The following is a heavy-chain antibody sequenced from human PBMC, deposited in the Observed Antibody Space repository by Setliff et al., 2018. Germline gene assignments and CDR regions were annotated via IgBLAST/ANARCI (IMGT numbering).Heavy chain of an antibody. J-gene: IGHJ4*02. Sequence: ASVKVSCKASGYTFTSYSMHWVRQAPGQSLEWMGWINAGNGNTNYAQRFQGRVTMTTDTSTSTAYMELRSLRADDTAVYYCLKKIIAGAGPPYDYFDYWGQGTLVTV. D-gene: IGHD1-26*01. CDR3: LKKIIAGAGPPYDYFDY. CDR1: GYTFTSYS. CDR2: INAGNGNT. V-gene: IGHV1-3*01.